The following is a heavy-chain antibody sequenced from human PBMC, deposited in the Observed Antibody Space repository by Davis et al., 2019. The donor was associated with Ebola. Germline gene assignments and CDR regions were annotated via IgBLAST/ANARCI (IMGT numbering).Heavy chain of an antibody. V-gene: IGHV4-38-2*02. CDR2: IYHSGST. Sequence: SETLSLTCTVSGYSISSGYYSGCTRQPSGKGLEWSGSIYHSGSTYYNPSLKSRVTISVDTSKNQFSLKLSSVTAADTAVYYCARAVFTMIVEAWDYWGQGTLVTVSS. CDR3: ARAVFTMIVEAWDY. CDR1: GYSISSGYY. D-gene: IGHD3-22*01. J-gene: IGHJ4*02.